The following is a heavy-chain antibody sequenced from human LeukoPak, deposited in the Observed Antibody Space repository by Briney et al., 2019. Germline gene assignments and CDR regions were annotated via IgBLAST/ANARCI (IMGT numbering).Heavy chain of an antibody. CDR3: ARGSYYDSSGYYYQFSWFDP. CDR1: GGTFSSYA. D-gene: IGHD3-22*01. J-gene: IGHJ5*02. V-gene: IGHV1-69*13. CDR2: IIPIFGTA. Sequence: EASVTVSCKASGGTFSSYAISWVRQAPGQGLEWMGGIIPIFGTANYAQKFQGRVTITADESTSTAYMELSSLRSEDTAVYYCARGSYYDSSGYYYQFSWFDPWGQGTLVTVSP.